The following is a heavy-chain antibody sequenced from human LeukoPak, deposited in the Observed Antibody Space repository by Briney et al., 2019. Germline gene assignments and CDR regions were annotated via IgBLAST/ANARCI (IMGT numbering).Heavy chain of an antibody. Sequence: GGSLRLSCAASGFTFSSYGMHWVRQAPGKGLEWVAFIRYDGSNKYYADSVKGRFTISRDNSKNTLYLQMNSLRAEDTAVYYCAKDVLHLPWFGEASGFDYWGQGTLVTVSS. CDR1: GFTFSSYG. D-gene: IGHD3-10*01. J-gene: IGHJ4*02. CDR2: IRYDGSNK. V-gene: IGHV3-30*02. CDR3: AKDVLHLPWFGEASGFDY.